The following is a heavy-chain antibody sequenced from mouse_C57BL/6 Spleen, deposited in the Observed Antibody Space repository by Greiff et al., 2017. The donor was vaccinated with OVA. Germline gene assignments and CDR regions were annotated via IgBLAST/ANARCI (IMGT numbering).Heavy chain of an antibody. CDR3: ARGGPYYYGSAWFAY. Sequence: VQLQQSGPGLVKPSQSLSLTCSVTGYSITSGYYWNWIRQFPGNKLEWMGYISYDGSNNYNPSLKNRISITRDTSKNQFFLKLNSVTTEDTATYYCARGGPYYYGSAWFAYWGQGTLVTVSA. CDR1: GYSITSGYY. D-gene: IGHD1-1*01. CDR2: ISYDGSN. V-gene: IGHV3-6*01. J-gene: IGHJ3*01.